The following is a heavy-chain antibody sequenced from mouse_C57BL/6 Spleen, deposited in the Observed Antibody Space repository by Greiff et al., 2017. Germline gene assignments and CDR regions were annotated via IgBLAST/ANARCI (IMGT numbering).Heavy chain of an antibody. D-gene: IGHD1-1*01. J-gene: IGHJ2*01. CDR1: GFTFSDYY. CDR2: INYDGSST. V-gene: IGHV5-16*01. CDR3: AREVVAPYYFDY. Sequence: EVQVVESEGGLVQPGSSMKLSCTASGFTFSDYYMAWVRQVPEKGLEWVANINYDGSSTYYLDSLKSRFIISRDNAKNILYLQMSSLKSEDTATYYCAREVVAPYYFDYWGQGTTLTVSS.